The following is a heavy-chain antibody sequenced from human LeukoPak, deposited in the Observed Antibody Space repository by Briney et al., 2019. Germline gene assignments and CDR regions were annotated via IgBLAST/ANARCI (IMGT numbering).Heavy chain of an antibody. D-gene: IGHD2-2*02. CDR2: INSDGSST. CDR1: GFTFSSYW. Sequence: GGSLRLSXAASGFTFSSYWMHWVRQAPGKGLVWVSRINSDGSSTSYADSVKGRFTISRDNAKNTLYLQMNSLRAEDTAVYYCASLCSSTSCYSQSYWGQGTLVTVSS. CDR3: ASLCSSTSCYSQSY. J-gene: IGHJ4*02. V-gene: IGHV3-74*01.